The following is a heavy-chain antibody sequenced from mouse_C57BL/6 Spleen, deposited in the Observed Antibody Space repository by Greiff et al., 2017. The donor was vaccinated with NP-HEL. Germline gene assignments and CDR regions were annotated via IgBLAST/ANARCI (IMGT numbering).Heavy chain of an antibody. D-gene: IGHD2-2*01. V-gene: IGHV1-18*01. CDR3: ARSMVTTRGYAMDY. J-gene: IGHJ4*01. CDR1: GYTFTDYN. CDR2: INPNNGGT. Sequence: VQLQQSGPELVKPGASVKIPCKASGYTFTDYNMDWVKQSHGKSLEWIGDINPNNGGTIYNQKFKGKATLTVDKASSTAYMELRSLTSEDTAVYYCARSMVTTRGYAMDYWGQGTSVTVSS.